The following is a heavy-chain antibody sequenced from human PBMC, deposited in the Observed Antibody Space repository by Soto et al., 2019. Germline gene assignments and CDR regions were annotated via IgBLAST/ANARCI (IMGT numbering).Heavy chain of an antibody. J-gene: IGHJ4*02. CDR2: IKPSRGST. V-gene: IGHV1-46*01. CDR1: GYIFTNHY. D-gene: IGHD3-22*01. CDR3: ARADYYDSSRFYYDC. Sequence: QVQLVQSGAEVKKPGASVKVSCKASGYIFTNHYIHWVRQAPGQGLEWMGIIKPSRGSTNYLQKYQGRITMTRDTSTSTVYMKLSSLRSEDTDAYFCARADYYDSSRFYYDCWGQGSIVTVSS.